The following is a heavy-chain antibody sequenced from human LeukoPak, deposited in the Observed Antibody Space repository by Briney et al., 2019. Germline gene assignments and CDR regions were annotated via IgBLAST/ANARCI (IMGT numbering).Heavy chain of an antibody. J-gene: IGHJ5*02. D-gene: IGHD3-10*01. CDR1: GGSISSSSYY. V-gene: IGHV4-39*07. Sequence: PSETLSLTCTVSGGSISSSSYYWGWIRQPPGKGLEWIGSIYYSGSTYYNPSLKSRVTISVDTSKNQFSLKLSSVTAADTAVYYCARVKWATMVRGVISWFDPWGQGTLVTVSS. CDR2: IYYSGST. CDR3: ARVKWATMVRGVISWFDP.